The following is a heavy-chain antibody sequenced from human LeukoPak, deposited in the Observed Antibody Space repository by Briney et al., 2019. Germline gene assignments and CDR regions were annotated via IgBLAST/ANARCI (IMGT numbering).Heavy chain of an antibody. CDR1: GCSFTSYW. CDR2: IYPGDSDT. Sequence: PGESLKISCKGSGCSFTSYWIGWVRQMPGKGLEWMGIIYPGDSDTRYSPSFQGQVTISADKSISTAYLQWSSLKASDTAMYYCARTDYGGNTYYYYYGMDVWGQGTTVTVSS. CDR3: ARTDYGGNTYYYYYGMDV. J-gene: IGHJ6*02. V-gene: IGHV5-51*03. D-gene: IGHD4-23*01.